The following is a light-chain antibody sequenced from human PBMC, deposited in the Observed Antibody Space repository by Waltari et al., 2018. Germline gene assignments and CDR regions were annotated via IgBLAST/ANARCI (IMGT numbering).Light chain of an antibody. V-gene: IGKV4-1*01. CDR1: QSVLSSSNNRNY. Sequence: DNVLTQSPDSLAVSLGERATIKCRSSQSVLSSSNNRNYLGWYQQKPGRPPKLLISWAATREFGVPDRFSGSGSGTDFTLTISSLQAEDVALYYCQQCYTFPYTFGQGTKLELK. CDR3: QQCYTFPYT. J-gene: IGKJ2*01. CDR2: WAA.